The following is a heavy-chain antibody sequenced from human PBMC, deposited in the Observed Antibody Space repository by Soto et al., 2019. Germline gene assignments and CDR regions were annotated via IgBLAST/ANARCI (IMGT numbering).Heavy chain of an antibody. Sequence: SETLSLTCTISGGSMSRYSCHWLRQPPGNGLEWIGYMYNDGATDYNPSLKSRISMSLDTSTNQFSLRLSSVTAADTAVYFCARGPTITTDVWGRGILVTVSS. J-gene: IGHJ4*02. V-gene: IGHV4-59*01. CDR3: ARGPTITTDV. CDR1: GGSMSRYS. CDR2: MYNDGAT. D-gene: IGHD5-12*01.